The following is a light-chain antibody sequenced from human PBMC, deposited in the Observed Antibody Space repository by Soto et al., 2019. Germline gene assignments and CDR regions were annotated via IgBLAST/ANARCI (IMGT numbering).Light chain of an antibody. J-gene: IGKJ1*01. CDR2: KAS. CDR1: QSISSW. Sequence: DIQMTQSPSTLSASVGDRVTITCRASQSISSWLAWYQQKPGTAPKLLIYKASSLQSGVPSRFSGSGSGTEFTLTISRLQPDDFATYYCQQYVTAFRSFGQGTKVDIK. CDR3: QQYVTAFRS. V-gene: IGKV1-5*03.